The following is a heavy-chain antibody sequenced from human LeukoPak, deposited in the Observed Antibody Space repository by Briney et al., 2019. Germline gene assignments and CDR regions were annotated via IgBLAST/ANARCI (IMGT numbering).Heavy chain of an antibody. CDR2: ISYDGSNK. J-gene: IGHJ4*02. CDR1: GFTFSSYG. D-gene: IGHD3-22*01. V-gene: IGHV3-30*18. Sequence: GRSLRLSCAASGFTFSSYGMHWVRQAPGKGLEWVAVISYDGSNKYYADSVKGRFTISRDNSKNTLYLQMNSLRAEDTAVYYCAKDYYYDSSGYSHLFDYWGQGALVTVSS. CDR3: AKDYYYDSSGYSHLFDY.